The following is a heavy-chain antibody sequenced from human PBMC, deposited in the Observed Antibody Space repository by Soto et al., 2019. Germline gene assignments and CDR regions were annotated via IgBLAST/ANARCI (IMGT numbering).Heavy chain of an antibody. CDR3: ARGSGDTAMVTGYYYMDV. CDR1: GYTFTSYY. D-gene: IGHD5-18*01. V-gene: IGHV1-46*01. Sequence: ASVRVSCRASGYTFTSYYMHWVRQAPGQRLEWMGIINPIGGSTNYAQKFQGRVTITADKSTSTAYMELSSLRSEDTAVYYCARGSGDTAMVTGYYYMDVWGKGTTVTVSS. CDR2: INPIGGST. J-gene: IGHJ6*03.